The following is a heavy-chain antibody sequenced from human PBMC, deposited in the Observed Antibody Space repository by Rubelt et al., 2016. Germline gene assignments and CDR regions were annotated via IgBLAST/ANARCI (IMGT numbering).Heavy chain of an antibody. J-gene: IGHJ6*02. V-gene: IGHV4-4*07. CDR3: ARGRELYYYGMDV. D-gene: IGHD1-7*01. Sequence: SWIRQSAGKGLEWIGRIYTSGSTNYNPSLKSRVTMSVDTSKNQFSLKLSSVTAADTAVYYCARGRELYYYGMDVWGQGTTVTVSS. CDR2: IYTSGST.